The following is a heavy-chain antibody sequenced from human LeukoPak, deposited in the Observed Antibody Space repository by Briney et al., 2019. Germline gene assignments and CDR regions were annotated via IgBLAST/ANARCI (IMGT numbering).Heavy chain of an antibody. Sequence: ASVKVSCKASGYTFTSYYMHWVRQAPGQGLEWMGIINPSGGSTSYAQKFRGRVTMTRDMSTSTVYMELSSLRSEDTAVYYCARDQDPTRFDPWGQGTLVTVSS. CDR1: GYTFTSYY. CDR2: INPSGGST. CDR3: ARDQDPTRFDP. V-gene: IGHV1-46*01. J-gene: IGHJ5*02.